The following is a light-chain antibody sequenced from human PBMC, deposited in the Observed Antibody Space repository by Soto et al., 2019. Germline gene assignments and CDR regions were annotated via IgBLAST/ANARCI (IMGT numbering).Light chain of an antibody. V-gene: IGKV3-20*01. CDR2: GAS. Sequence: EFVLTQSPDTLSVSPGDRATLSCRASQSVGRDYLAWYQQKPSQAPRLLIHGASNRATGIPDRFSGSGSGTDFTFSISRLEPEDFAVYYCQQYAKSPITFGQGTRLEIK. CDR1: QSVGRDY. J-gene: IGKJ5*01. CDR3: QQYAKSPIT.